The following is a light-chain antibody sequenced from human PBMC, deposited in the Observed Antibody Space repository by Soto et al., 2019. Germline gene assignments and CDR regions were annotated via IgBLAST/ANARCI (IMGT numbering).Light chain of an antibody. CDR1: QSISSW. Sequence: DIQMTQSPSTLSASVGDRVTITCRASQSISSWLAWYQQKPGKAPKLLIYKASSLESGVPSRFSGSGSGTEFTLTISSLQPDDFATYYCQQYNSPRTFXGGTRWIS. V-gene: IGKV1-5*03. J-gene: IGKJ4*01. CDR3: QQYNSPRT. CDR2: KAS.